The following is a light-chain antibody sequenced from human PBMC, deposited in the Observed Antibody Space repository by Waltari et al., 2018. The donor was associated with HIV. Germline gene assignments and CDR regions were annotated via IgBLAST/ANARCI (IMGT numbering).Light chain of an antibody. CDR3: LQYGTSLLT. Sequence: EIVLPQSPAPLSLSPGERATLSCGASHSVTSRSLAWYQQKPGLAPRLLIYDTSRRASGISDRFSGSGSGTDFTLTISRLESEDFAVYFCLQYGTSLLTFGGGTKVEIK. CDR2: DTS. V-gene: IGKV3D-20*01. J-gene: IGKJ4*01. CDR1: HSVTSRS.